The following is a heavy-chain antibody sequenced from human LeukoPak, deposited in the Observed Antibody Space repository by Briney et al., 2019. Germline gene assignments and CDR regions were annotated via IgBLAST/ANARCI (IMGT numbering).Heavy chain of an antibody. Sequence: SETLSLTCTVSGGSISSYYWSWIRQPPGKGLEGIGSIYYSGSTYYNPSLKSRVTISVDTSKNQFSLKLSSVTAADTAVYYCARDRVATASIWGQGTLVTVSS. CDR3: ARDRVATASI. CDR1: GGSISSYY. D-gene: IGHD5-18*01. V-gene: IGHV4-39*07. CDR2: IYYSGST. J-gene: IGHJ4*02.